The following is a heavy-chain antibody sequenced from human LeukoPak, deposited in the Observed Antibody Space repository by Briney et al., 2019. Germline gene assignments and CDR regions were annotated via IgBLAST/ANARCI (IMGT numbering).Heavy chain of an antibody. Sequence: GSVKVSCKASGYTFTGYYMHWVRPAPGQGLEWMGWINPNSGGTNYAQKFLGRVTMTRDTSISTANMELSRLRSDDTAVYYCARVERVATIMGIDLWGRGTLVTVSS. J-gene: IGHJ2*01. V-gene: IGHV1-2*02. CDR1: GYTFTGYY. CDR2: INPNSGGT. CDR3: ARVERVATIMGIDL. D-gene: IGHD5-12*01.